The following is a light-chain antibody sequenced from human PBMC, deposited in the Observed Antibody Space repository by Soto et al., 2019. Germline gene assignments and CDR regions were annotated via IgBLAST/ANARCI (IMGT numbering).Light chain of an antibody. CDR2: DAS. J-gene: IGKJ2*01. CDR3: QQRSSRYS. CDR1: QSVSNY. V-gene: IGKV3-11*01. Sequence: EIVLTQSPATLSLSPGEGATLSCRASQSVSNYIAWYQQKPGQAPRVLIYDASNRAAGVPARFSGSGSGTDFTLTISSLEPEDFAVYYCQQRSSRYSFGQGTKVDIK.